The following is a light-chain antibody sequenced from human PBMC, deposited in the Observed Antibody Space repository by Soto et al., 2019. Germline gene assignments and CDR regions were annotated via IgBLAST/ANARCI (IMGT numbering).Light chain of an antibody. CDR2: GAS. V-gene: IGKV3-20*01. CDR1: QSVSSSS. Sequence: EIVLTQSPGTLSLSPGQRATLSCRASQSVSSSSLAWYQQRPGQAPRLLIYGASRRATGIPDRFSGSGSGTDFTLTISSLQPEDFATYYCQQGYSTPHTFGQGTKLEIK. J-gene: IGKJ2*01. CDR3: QQGYSTPHT.